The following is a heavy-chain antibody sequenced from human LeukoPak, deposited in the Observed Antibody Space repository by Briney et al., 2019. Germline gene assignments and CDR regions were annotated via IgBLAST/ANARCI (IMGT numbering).Heavy chain of an antibody. D-gene: IGHD6-19*01. CDR1: GFIFSRFA. V-gene: IGHV3-7*01. Sequence: PGGSLRLSCAASGFIFSRFAMSWVRQAPGKGLEWVANMKRDGSEIYYVDSVKGRFTISRDNAKTSLYLQMNSLRVEDTAVYFCARARTSGTSIYYYYMDVWGKGTTVTVSS. J-gene: IGHJ6*03. CDR3: ARARTSGTSIYYYYMDV. CDR2: MKRDGSEI.